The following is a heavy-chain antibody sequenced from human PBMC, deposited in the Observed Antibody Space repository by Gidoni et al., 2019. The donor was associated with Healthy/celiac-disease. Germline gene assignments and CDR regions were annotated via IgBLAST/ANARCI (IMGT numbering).Heavy chain of an antibody. CDR1: GVTFSSYA. J-gene: IGHJ6*03. V-gene: IGHV3-23*01. D-gene: IGHD1-26*01. CDR2: ISCSGGST. Sequence: EVQLLESGGGLVQPGGSLRLSCGASGVTFSSYAMSWVRQAPGKGLEWVSAISCSGGSTSYADSVKGRFTISRDHSKNTLYLQMNTLRAEDTAVYYCAKSYRQRDYYYYYMDVWGKGTTVTVSS. CDR3: AKSYRQRDYYYYYMDV.